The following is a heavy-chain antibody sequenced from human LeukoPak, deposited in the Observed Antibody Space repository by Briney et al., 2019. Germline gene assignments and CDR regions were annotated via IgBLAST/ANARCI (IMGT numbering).Heavy chain of an antibody. D-gene: IGHD3-22*01. V-gene: IGHV3-48*03. J-gene: IGHJ1*01. Sequence: PGGSLRLSCAASGFTFSSYEMNWVRQAPGKGLEWVSYISSSGYTIHYADSVKGRFTISRDNTKNSLHLQMNSLRAEDTAVYFCARAPYYYDSSGYFQHWGQGTLVTVSS. CDR3: ARAPYYYDSSGYFQH. CDR2: ISSSGYTI. CDR1: GFTFSSYE.